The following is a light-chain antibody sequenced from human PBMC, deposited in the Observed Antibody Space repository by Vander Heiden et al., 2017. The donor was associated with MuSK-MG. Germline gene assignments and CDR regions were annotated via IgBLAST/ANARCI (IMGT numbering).Light chain of an antibody. V-gene: IGKV3-15*01. J-gene: IGKJ2*01. CDR3: QRENNWPHA. CDR2: GAS. CDR1: QSVSSN. Sequence: EIVMTQSPATLSVSPRDRATLYCRACQSVSSNLAWYQQTPGQAPRLLIYGASTRATGIPARFSGSGSGTEFTLTISILHSEDFAVYYCQRENNWPHAFGQGTKLEIK.